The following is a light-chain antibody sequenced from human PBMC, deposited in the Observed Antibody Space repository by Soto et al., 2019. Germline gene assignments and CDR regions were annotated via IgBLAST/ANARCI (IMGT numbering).Light chain of an antibody. V-gene: IGLV2-8*01. Sequence: QSALTQPPSASGSPGQSVTISCTGTSSDVGGYNYVSWYQQHPGKAPKFMIYAVSKRPSGVPDRFSGSKSGNTASLTVSGLQPEDEADYYCSSYAGSNKSVFGTGTKLTVL. CDR1: SSDVGGYNY. J-gene: IGLJ1*01. CDR3: SSYAGSNKSV. CDR2: AVS.